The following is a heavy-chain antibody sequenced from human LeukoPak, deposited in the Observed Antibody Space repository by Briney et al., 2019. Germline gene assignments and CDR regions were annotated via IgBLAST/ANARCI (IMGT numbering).Heavy chain of an antibody. J-gene: IGHJ4*02. CDR2: ISGSGGST. Sequence: GGSLRLSCAASGFTFSSYAMSWVRQAPGKGLEWVSAISGSGGSTYYADSVKGRFTISRDNSKNTLYLQMNSLRAEDTAVYYCATDKDWNPRGDDYWGQGTLVTVSS. D-gene: IGHD1-1*01. CDR1: GFTFSSYA. CDR3: ATDKDWNPRGDDY. V-gene: IGHV3-23*01.